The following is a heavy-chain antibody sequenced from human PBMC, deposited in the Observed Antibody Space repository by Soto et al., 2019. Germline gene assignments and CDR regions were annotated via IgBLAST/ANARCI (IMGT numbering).Heavy chain of an antibody. Sequence: SEPLSLTCTVSGGSISSYYWSWIRQPPGKGLEWIGYIYYSGSTNYNPSLKSRVTISVDTSKNQFSLKLSSVTAADTAVYYCARMYSSGFVDYWGQGTLVTVSS. V-gene: IGHV4-59*01. CDR1: GGSISSYY. J-gene: IGHJ4*02. CDR2: IYYSGST. D-gene: IGHD6-19*01. CDR3: ARMYSSGFVDY.